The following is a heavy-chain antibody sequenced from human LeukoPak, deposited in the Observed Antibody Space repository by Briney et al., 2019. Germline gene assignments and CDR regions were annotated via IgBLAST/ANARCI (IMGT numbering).Heavy chain of an antibody. CDR3: SHGIYSTSY. Sequence: GGSLRLSCAASGFTFTSFWMAWVRQAPGRGLGWVANIAQDGSEAVYADSVRGRFTISRDNAENPLFLQMNSPRAEDTAVYFCSHGIYSTSYWGQGTPVIVSS. J-gene: IGHJ4*02. D-gene: IGHD6-6*01. CDR2: IAQDGSEA. CDR1: GFTFTSFW. V-gene: IGHV3-7*01.